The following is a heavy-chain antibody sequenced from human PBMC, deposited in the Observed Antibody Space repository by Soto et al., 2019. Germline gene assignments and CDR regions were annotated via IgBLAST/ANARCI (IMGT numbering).Heavy chain of an antibody. CDR1: GGSISSISYY. Sequence: SETLSLTCTVSGGSISSISYYWGWIRQPPGKGLEWIGSIYYSGSTYYNPSLKSRVTISVDTSKNQFSLKLSSVTAADTAVYYCARLTLEGAVRPGSSGSYYAPLYYYGMDVWGQGTTVTVSS. CDR2: IYYSGST. CDR3: ARLTLEGAVRPGSSGSYYAPLYYYGMDV. J-gene: IGHJ6*02. V-gene: IGHV4-39*01. D-gene: IGHD3-10*01.